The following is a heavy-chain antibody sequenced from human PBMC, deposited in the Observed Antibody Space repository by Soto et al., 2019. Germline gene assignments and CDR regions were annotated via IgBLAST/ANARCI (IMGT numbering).Heavy chain of an antibody. CDR2: IYYSGST. D-gene: IGHD3-10*01. J-gene: IGHJ6*02. Sequence: PSETLSLTCTVSGGSISSGGYYWSWIRQHPGKGLEWIGYIYYSGSTYYNPSLKSRVTISVDTSKNQFSLKLSSVTAADTAVYYCARDLLGFGELGSYYYGMDVWGQGTTVTVSS. CDR1: GGSISSGGYY. CDR3: ARDLLGFGELGSYYYGMDV. V-gene: IGHV4-31*03.